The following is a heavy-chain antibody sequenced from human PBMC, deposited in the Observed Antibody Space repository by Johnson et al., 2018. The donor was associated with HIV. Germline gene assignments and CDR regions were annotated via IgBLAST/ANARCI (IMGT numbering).Heavy chain of an antibody. V-gene: IGHV3-23*04. CDR1: GLTFSNYA. J-gene: IGHJ3*01. Sequence: MQLVESGGGVVQPGRSLRLSCAASGLTFSNYAMSWVRQGPGKGLEWVSAIGASGGRTFYADSVKGRFTISTDNSKNTLYLQMNSLTTEDTAVYFCARGFCTSSSHCDAFDLWGQGTMVTVSS. CDR2: IGASGGRT. CDR3: ARGFCTSSSHCDAFDL. D-gene: IGHD2-2*01.